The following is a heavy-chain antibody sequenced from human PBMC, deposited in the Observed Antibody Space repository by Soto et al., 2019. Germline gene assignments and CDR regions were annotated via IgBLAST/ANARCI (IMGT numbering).Heavy chain of an antibody. CDR3: ASTLIGWEDDYYGMDV. J-gene: IGHJ6*02. D-gene: IGHD6-19*01. Sequence: SETLSLTCAVSGYSISSGYYWGWIRQPPGKGLEWIGSIYHSGSTYYNPSLKSRVTISVDTSKNQFSLKLSSVTAADTAVYYCASTLIGWEDDYYGMDVWGQGTTVTVYS. CDR2: IYHSGST. CDR1: GYSISSGYY. V-gene: IGHV4-38-2*01.